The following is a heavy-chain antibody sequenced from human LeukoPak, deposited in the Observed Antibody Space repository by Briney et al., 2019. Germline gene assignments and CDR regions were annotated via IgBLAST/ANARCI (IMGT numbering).Heavy chain of an antibody. Sequence: ASVKVSCKASGYTFTNFGISWVRQAPGQGLEWMGWISCYNGDTHYAQKLQGRVTLTTDTPTTTVYMELRSLRSDDTAVYYCARDPSNTSGWKTWFDTWGQGTPVTVSS. CDR3: ARDPSNTSGWKTWFDT. CDR2: ISCYNGDT. V-gene: IGHV1-18*04. CDR1: GYTFTNFG. D-gene: IGHD6-19*01. J-gene: IGHJ5*01.